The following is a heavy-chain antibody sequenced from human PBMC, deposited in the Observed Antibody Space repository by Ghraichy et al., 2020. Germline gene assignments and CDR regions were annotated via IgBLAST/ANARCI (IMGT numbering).Heavy chain of an antibody. CDR3: ARVYSGSYEHDAFDI. CDR1: GFSLSNARMG. CDR2: IFSNDEK. V-gene: IGHV2-26*01. D-gene: IGHD1-26*01. J-gene: IGHJ3*02. Sequence: SGPTLVKPTETLTLTCTVSGFSLSNARMGVSWIRQPPGKALEWLAHIFSNDEKSYSTSLKSRLTISKDTSKSQVVLTMTNMDPVDTATYYCARVYSGSYEHDAFDIWGQGTMVTVSS.